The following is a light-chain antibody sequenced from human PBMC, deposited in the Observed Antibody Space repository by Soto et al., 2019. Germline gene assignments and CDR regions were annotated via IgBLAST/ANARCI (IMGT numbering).Light chain of an antibody. CDR3: SSYRSGSTLV. CDR1: SSDVGGSNY. CDR2: DVH. V-gene: IGLV2-14*01. J-gene: IGLJ2*01. Sequence: QSALTQPASVSGSPGQSITISCTGTSSDVGGSNYVSWYQQHPGKAPKLMIYDVHNRPSGISNRFSGSKSGNTASLTISWLQAEDEADYYCSSYRSGSTLVFGGGTKHTVL.